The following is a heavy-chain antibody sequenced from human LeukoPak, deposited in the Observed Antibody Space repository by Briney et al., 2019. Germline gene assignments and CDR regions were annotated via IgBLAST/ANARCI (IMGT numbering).Heavy chain of an antibody. CDR1: GGTFSSYA. Sequence: ASVKVSCKASGGTFSSYAISWVRQAPGQGLEWMGRIIPIFGTANYAQKFQGRVTITTDESTSTAYMELSSLRSEDTAVCYCARGYCSGGSCYSGYFQHWGQGTLVTVSS. D-gene: IGHD2-15*01. CDR3: ARGYCSGGSCYSGYFQH. CDR2: IIPIFGTA. V-gene: IGHV1-69*05. J-gene: IGHJ1*01.